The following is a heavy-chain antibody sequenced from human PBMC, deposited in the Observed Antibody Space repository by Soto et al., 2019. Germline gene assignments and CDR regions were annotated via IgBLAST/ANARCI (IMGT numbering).Heavy chain of an antibody. J-gene: IGHJ6*02. V-gene: IGHV1-69*13. D-gene: IGHD3-22*01. Sequence: SVKVSCKASGGTFSSYAISWVRQAPGQGLEWMGGIIPIFGTANYAQKFQGRVTITADESTSTAYMELSSLRSEDTAVYYCARELRDSSGTYYYYYGMDVWGQGTTVTVSS. CDR1: GGTFSSYA. CDR3: ARELRDSSGTYYYYYGMDV. CDR2: IIPIFGTA.